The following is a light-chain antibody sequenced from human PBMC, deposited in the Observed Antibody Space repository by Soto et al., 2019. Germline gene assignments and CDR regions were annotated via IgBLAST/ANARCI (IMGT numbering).Light chain of an antibody. V-gene: IGLV2-11*01. J-gene: IGLJ3*02. CDR2: DVT. CDR3: CSYAGNRTFV. Sequence: QSALTQPRSVSGSPGQSVTISCTGTGNDVGAYNYVSWYQQHPGRPPKLMIYDVTKWPSGVSFRFSASKSGKTASLTISGLQAEDEADYHCCSYAGNRTFVFGGGTKLTVL. CDR1: GNDVGAYNY.